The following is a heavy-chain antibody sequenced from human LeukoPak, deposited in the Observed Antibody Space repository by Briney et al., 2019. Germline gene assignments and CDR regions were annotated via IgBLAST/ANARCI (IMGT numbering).Heavy chain of an antibody. J-gene: IGHJ6*03. V-gene: IGHV1-69*05. CDR1: GGTFSSYA. Sequence: SVKVSCKASGGTFSSYAISWVRQAPGQGLEWMGRIIPIFGTANYAQKFQGRVTITTDESTSTAYMELSSLRSEDTAVYYCARDSVTMVQNYYYYYMDVCGKGTTVTVSS. CDR2: IIPIFGTA. CDR3: ARDSVTMVQNYYYYYMDV. D-gene: IGHD3-10*01.